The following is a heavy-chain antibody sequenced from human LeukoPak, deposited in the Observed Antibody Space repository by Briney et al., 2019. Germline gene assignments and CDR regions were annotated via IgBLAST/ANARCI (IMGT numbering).Heavy chain of an antibody. CDR2: IKQDESET. CDR1: GFSFSSYW. Sequence: PGGSLRLSCEGSGFSFSSYWMTWVRQSPGKGPEWVANIKQDESETYTVDSVKGRFTISRDNAKNSVYLHMNSLRAEDTALYYCARLSAYYYGSFFYYYMDVWGKGTTVTVSS. D-gene: IGHD3-10*01. CDR3: ARLSAYYYGSFFYYYMDV. V-gene: IGHV3-7*01. J-gene: IGHJ6*03.